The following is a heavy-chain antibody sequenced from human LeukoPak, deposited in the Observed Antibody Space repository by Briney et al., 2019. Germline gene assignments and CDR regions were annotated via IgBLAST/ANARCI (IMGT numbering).Heavy chain of an antibody. V-gene: IGHV1-2*02. CDR3: ARDRGYDFPNWFDP. CDR2: INPNSGGT. CDR1: GYTVTGYY. D-gene: IGHD5-12*01. J-gene: IGHJ5*02. Sequence: GASVNVSCKASGYTVTGYYMHWVRQAPGQGLEWMGWINPNSGGTNYAQKFQGRVTMTRDTSISTAYMELSRLSTDGTAVYYCARDRGYDFPNWFDPWGQGTLVTVSS.